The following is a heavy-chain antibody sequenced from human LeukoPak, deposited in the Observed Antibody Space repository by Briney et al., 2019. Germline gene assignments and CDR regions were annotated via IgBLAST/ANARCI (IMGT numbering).Heavy chain of an antibody. CDR1: GFTFSSYE. V-gene: IGHV3-48*03. CDR3: ATTSIAAAVPGCFDY. D-gene: IGHD6-13*01. CDR2: ISSSGKTI. J-gene: IGHJ4*02. Sequence: PGGSLRLSCEAPGFTFSSYEMNWVRQAPGKGLEWVSYISSSGKTIYYAGSTKGRFTVSRDNAKNSLYLQMNSLRAEDTAVYYCATTSIAAAVPGCFDYWGQGTLVTVFS.